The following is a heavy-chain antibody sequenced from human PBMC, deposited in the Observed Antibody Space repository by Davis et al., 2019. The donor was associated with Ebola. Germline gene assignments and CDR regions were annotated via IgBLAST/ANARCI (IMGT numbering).Heavy chain of an antibody. V-gene: IGHV3-33*06. D-gene: IGHD2-2*01. CDR1: GFTFSSYG. CDR2: IWYDGSNK. Sequence: PGGSLRLSCAASGFTFSSYGMHWVRQAPGKGLEWVAVIWYDGSNKYYADSVKGRFTISRDNSKNTLYLQMNSLRAEDTAVYYCAKMGYCSSTSCYARAYNWFDPWGQGTLVTVSS. CDR3: AKMGYCSSTSCYARAYNWFDP. J-gene: IGHJ5*02.